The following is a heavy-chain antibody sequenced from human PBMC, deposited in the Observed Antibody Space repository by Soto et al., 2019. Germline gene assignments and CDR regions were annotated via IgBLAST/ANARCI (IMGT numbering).Heavy chain of an antibody. CDR1: GFTFRSYA. CDR2: LSGSGAGT. V-gene: IGHV3-23*01. CDR3: AKGRSYYYYYGVDV. J-gene: IGHJ6*01. Sequence: VESLRLSCAASGFTFRSYAMSLVRQAPGKGLEWVSVLSGSGAGTYYADSVKGRFTISRDKSKSTVYLQMNSLRAEDTVLYYCAKGRSYYYYYGVDVWGQGTTVRVSS.